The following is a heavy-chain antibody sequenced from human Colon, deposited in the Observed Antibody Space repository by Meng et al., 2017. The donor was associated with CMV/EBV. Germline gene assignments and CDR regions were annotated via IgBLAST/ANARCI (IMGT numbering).Heavy chain of an antibody. D-gene: IGHD5-18*01. CDR3: AKHDTKYGYGRDYFEY. CDR1: GFPFSLFS. CDR2: ISPSGDYI. V-gene: IGHV3-21*06. J-gene: IGHJ4*01. Sequence: GESLKISCVASGFPFSLFSMHWVRQTPGKGLEWVSSISPSGDYIHYADSLKGRFTTSRDNTKNSLFLQMNSLRADDTADYYCAKHDTKYGYGRDYFEYWGQGILVTVSS.